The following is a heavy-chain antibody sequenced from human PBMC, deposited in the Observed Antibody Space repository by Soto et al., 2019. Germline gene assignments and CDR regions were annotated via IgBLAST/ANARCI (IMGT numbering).Heavy chain of an antibody. D-gene: IGHD4-4*01. J-gene: IGHJ6*02. V-gene: IGHV3-48*03. Sequence: HPGGSLRLSCAASGFTFSSYEMNWVRQAPGKGLEWVSYISSSGSTIYYADSVKGRFTISRDNAKNSLYLQMNSLRAEDTAVYYCARDQSPYSNYYYYDYGMDVWGQGTTVTVSS. CDR2: ISSSGSTI. CDR1: GFTFSSYE. CDR3: ARDQSPYSNYYYYDYGMDV.